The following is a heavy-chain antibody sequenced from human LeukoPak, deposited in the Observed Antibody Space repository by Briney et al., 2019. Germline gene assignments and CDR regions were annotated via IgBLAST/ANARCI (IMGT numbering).Heavy chain of an antibody. CDR3: ACLTTADAFDI. V-gene: IGHV4-34*01. CDR2: INHSGST. CDR1: GGSFSGYY. Sequence: SETLSLTCAVYGGSFSGYYWSWIRQPPGKGLEWIGEINHSGSTNYNPSPKSRVTISVDTSKNQFSLKLSSVTAADTAVYYCACLTTADAFDIWGQGTKVTVSS. D-gene: IGHD3-22*01. J-gene: IGHJ3*02.